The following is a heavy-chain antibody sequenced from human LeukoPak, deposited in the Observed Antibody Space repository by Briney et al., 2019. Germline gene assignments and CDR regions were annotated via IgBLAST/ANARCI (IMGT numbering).Heavy chain of an antibody. CDR1: GGTFSSYA. V-gene: IGHV1-69*04. CDR2: IIPILGIA. Sequence: SVKVSCKASGGTFSSYAISWVRQAPGQRLEWMGRIIPILGIANYAQKFQGRVTITADKSTSTAYMELSSLRSEDTAVYYCARGYSSGWYSTDYWGQGTLVTVSS. D-gene: IGHD6-19*01. J-gene: IGHJ4*02. CDR3: ARGYSSGWYSTDY.